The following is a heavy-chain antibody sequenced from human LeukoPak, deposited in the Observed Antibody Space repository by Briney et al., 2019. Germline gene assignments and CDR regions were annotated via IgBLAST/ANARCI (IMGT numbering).Heavy chain of an antibody. V-gene: IGHV1-2*02. Sequence: GASVKVSCKASGYTFTGYYMHWVRQAPGQGLEWMGWINPNSGGTNYAQKFQGRVTMTRDTSISTAYMELSRLRSDDTAVYYCARDFAGLAVAATGWFDPWGQGTLVTVSS. D-gene: IGHD6-19*01. CDR3: ARDFAGLAVAATGWFDP. J-gene: IGHJ5*02. CDR1: GYTFTGYY. CDR2: INPNSGGT.